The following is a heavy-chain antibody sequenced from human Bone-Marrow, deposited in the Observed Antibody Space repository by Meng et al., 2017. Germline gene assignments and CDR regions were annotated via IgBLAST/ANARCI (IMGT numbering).Heavy chain of an antibody. V-gene: IGHV1-46*01. J-gene: IGHJ6*02. D-gene: IGHD3-10*01. CDR3: ARVGKTRVHCQRSGSYYKSYYYYGMDV. CDR1: GYTFTSYY. Sequence: ASVKVSCKASGYTFTSYYMPWVRQAPGQGLEWMGIINPSGGSKSYAQKFQGRVTMTRDTSTSTVYMELSSLRSEDTAVYYCARVGKTRVHCQRSGSYYKSYYYYGMDVWGQGTTVTVSS. CDR2: INPSGGSK.